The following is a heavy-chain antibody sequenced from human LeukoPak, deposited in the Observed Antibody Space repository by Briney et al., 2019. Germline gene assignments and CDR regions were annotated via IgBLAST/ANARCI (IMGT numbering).Heavy chain of an antibody. CDR3: ARDRPDFWSGYYSNFDY. V-gene: IGHV3-7*01. Sequence: GGSLRLSCAASGFTFSSYAMHWVRQAPGKGLEWVANIKQDGSEKYYVDSVKGRFTISRDNAKNSLYLQMNSLRAEDTAVYYCARDRPDFWSGYYSNFDYWGQGTLVTVSS. CDR2: IKQDGSEK. D-gene: IGHD3-3*01. CDR1: GFTFSSYA. J-gene: IGHJ4*02.